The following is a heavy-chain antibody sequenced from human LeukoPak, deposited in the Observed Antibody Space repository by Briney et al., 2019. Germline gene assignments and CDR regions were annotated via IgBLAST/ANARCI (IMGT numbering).Heavy chain of an antibody. CDR2: INHSGST. D-gene: IGHD3-10*01. J-gene: IGHJ4*02. Sequence: SETLSLTCAVYGGSFSGYYWSWIRQPPGKGLEWIGEINHSGSTNYNPSLKSRVTISVDTSKNQFSLKLSSVTAADTAAYYCARETTMVRSDYWGQGTLVTVSS. V-gene: IGHV4-34*01. CDR3: ARETTMVRSDY. CDR1: GGSFSGYY.